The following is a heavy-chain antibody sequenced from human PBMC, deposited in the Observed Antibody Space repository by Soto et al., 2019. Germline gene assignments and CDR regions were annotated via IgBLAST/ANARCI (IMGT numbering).Heavy chain of an antibody. CDR1: GYTFTNYG. CDR3: AREGQAPYYYYGMDV. J-gene: IGHJ6*02. V-gene: IGHV1-18*01. CDR2: ISGYNGNT. Sequence: QVQVVQSGDEVKKPGASVKVSCKASGYTFTNYGFSWVRQAPGHGREWMGWISGYNGNTKYAEKCQGRVTLTTDTSTSTAHMGRRSLRSDDTAVYYCAREGQAPYYYYGMDVWGRGPAATASS.